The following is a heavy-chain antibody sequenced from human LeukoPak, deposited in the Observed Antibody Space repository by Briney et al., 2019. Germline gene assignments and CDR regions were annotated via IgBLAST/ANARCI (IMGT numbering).Heavy chain of an antibody. V-gene: IGHV3-30*02. CDR2: IRYDGSNK. CDR3: AKDPKISNWAFDI. D-gene: IGHD1-20*01. Sequence: PGGSLRLSCAASGFTFSSYSMNWVRQAPGKGLEWVAFIRYDGSNKYYADSVKGRFTISRDNSKNTLYLQMNSLRAEDTAVYYCAKDPKISNWAFDIWGQGTMVTVSS. CDR1: GFTFSSYS. J-gene: IGHJ3*02.